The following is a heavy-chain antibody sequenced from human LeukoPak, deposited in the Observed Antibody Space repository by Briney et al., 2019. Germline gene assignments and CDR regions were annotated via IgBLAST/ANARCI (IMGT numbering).Heavy chain of an antibody. Sequence: GGSLRLSCAASGFTVSSNYMSWVRQAPGKGLEWVSVIYSGGSTYYADSVKGRFTISRDNSKNTLYLQMNSLRAEDTAVYYCARALYSYGYFGNWGQGTLVTVSS. CDR1: GFTVSSNY. J-gene: IGHJ4*02. CDR2: IYSGGST. CDR3: ARALYSYGYFGN. D-gene: IGHD5-18*01. V-gene: IGHV3-53*01.